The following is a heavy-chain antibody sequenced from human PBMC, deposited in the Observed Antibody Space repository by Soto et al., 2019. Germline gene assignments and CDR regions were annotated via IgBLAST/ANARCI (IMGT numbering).Heavy chain of an antibody. CDR2: IKQDASER. J-gene: IGHJ4*02. D-gene: IGHD2-2*01. Sequence: EVHLVESGGGWVQPGGSLRLSCVASGFTYSKYWMSWARQAPGKGLEWVANIKQDASERNYMDSVRGRFTISRDNAKNSVYLQMDSLRAEDTAVYYCARDSRTLFETNRVRSDYWGQGTLVIVSS. V-gene: IGHV3-7*03. CDR1: GFTYSKYW. CDR3: ARDSRTLFETNRVRSDY.